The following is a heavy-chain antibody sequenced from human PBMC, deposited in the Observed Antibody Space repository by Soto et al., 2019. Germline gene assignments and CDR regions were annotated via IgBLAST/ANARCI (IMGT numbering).Heavy chain of an antibody. CDR1: GFPFSSYG. CDR2: IWFDGGNE. V-gene: IGHV3-33*01. J-gene: IGHJ4*02. D-gene: IGHD3-22*01. CDR3: ARDSGGSGYEFDY. Sequence: GGSLRLSCAASGFPFSSYGMHWVRQAPGKGLQWVAVIWFDGGNEYYADSVRGRFTISRDNSKNTLYLQMNSLTDEDTAVYYCARDSGGSGYEFDYWGQGTLVTVSS.